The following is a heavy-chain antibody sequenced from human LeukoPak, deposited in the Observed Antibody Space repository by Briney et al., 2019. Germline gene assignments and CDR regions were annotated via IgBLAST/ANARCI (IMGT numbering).Heavy chain of an antibody. CDR2: IYSSGST. V-gene: IGHV4-4*07. D-gene: IGHD3-22*01. CDR3: ATLLTHYYDSSGYPAMDDAFDI. Sequence: PETLSLTCIVSGGSISSYYWSWIRQPAGKGLEWIGRIYSSGSTNYNPSLKGRVTMSVDTSKNQFSLKLSSVTAADTPVYYCATLLTHYYDSSGYPAMDDAFDIWGQGTMVTVSS. J-gene: IGHJ3*02. CDR1: GGSISSYY.